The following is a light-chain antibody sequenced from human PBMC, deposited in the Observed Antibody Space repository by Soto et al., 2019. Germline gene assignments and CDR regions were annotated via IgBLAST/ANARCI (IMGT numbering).Light chain of an antibody. CDR3: QQYNSAYT. CDR2: DAS. V-gene: IGKV1-5*01. Sequence: DIQMTQSPSTLSAFVGDRVTITCRASQSINIWLAWYQQRPGKAPKLLIYDASTLEPGVPSRFSGSGSGTEFTLTISRLQPDDFATYSCQQYNSAYTFGQGTRLEIQ. CDR1: QSINIW. J-gene: IGKJ2*01.